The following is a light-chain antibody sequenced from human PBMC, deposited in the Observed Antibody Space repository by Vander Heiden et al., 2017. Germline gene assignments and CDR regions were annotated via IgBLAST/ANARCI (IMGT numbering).Light chain of an antibody. Sequence: QSALTQPASVSGSPGQSITISCTGSTSDVGGYNYVSWYQQHPAKAPNLMIYEVTIRPSGVSTRFSGSKSGNSASLTISGLQAEDEAHYYCSSYITSSTPVIFGGGTKLTVL. CDR2: EVT. CDR3: SSYITSSTPVI. CDR1: TSDVGGYNY. J-gene: IGLJ2*01. V-gene: IGLV2-14*01.